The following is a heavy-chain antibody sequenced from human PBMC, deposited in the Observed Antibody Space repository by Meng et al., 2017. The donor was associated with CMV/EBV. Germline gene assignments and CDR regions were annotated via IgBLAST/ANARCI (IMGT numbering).Heavy chain of an antibody. J-gene: IGHJ6*02. D-gene: IGHD3-16*01. CDR1: GFTFSDYY. V-gene: IGHV3-11*04. CDR3: ARALRPIDGAPYGMDV. CDR2: ISSSGSYI. Sequence: GESLKISCTASGFTFSDYYMSWIRPAPGKGLEWVSYISSSGSYIYYADSVKGRFTISRDNAKNSLYLQMNSLSAEDTAVYYCARALRPIDGAPYGMDVWGQGTTVTVSS.